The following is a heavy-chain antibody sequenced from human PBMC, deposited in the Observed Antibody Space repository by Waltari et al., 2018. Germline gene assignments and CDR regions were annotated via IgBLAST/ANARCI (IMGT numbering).Heavy chain of an antibody. D-gene: IGHD6-19*01. V-gene: IGHV3-48*03. CDR1: AFTFSGYE. CDR3: ASGWYYFGY. Sequence: EVQLVESGGGLVQPGGSLRLSCAASAFTFSGYEMNWVSQAPGKGLEWISYISTSGNTIYYADSVKGRFTMSRDNAKKALYLQMNSLRAEDTAIYYCASGWYYFGYWGQGTLVTVSS. CDR2: ISTSGNTI. J-gene: IGHJ4*02.